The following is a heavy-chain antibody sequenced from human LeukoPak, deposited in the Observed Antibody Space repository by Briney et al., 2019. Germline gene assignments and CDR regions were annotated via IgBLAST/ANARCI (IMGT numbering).Heavy chain of an antibody. CDR2: VHLDGRT. CDR1: GGSVINTNW. CDR3: AREGGFYRPLDY. J-gene: IGHJ4*02. V-gene: IGHV4-4*02. D-gene: IGHD3-3*01. Sequence: PSETLGLTCGVSGGSVINTNWWTWVRQPPGKGLEWIGEVHLDGRTNYNPSLERRLTMSVDVPENQVSLKLTSVTAADTAVYYCAREGGFYRPLDYSGQGTPVTLFS.